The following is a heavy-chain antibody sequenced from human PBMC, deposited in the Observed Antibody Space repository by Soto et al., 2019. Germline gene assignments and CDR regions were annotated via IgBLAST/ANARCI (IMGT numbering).Heavy chain of an antibody. J-gene: IGHJ6*02. V-gene: IGHV3-30*18. Sequence: PGGSLRLSCAASGFTFSSYGMHWVRQAPGKGLEWVAVISYDGSNKYYADSVKGRFTISRDNSKNTLYLQMNSLRAEDTAVYYCAKDGRLAVAGTAGVYLYYYGMDVWGQGTTVTVSS. CDR3: AKDGRLAVAGTAGVYLYYYGMDV. CDR1: GFTFSSYG. D-gene: IGHD6-19*01. CDR2: ISYDGSNK.